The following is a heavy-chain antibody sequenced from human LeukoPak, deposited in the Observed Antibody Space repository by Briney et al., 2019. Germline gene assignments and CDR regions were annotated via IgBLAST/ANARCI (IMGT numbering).Heavy chain of an antibody. CDR3: ARGDYGSGSPYYYYYMDV. D-gene: IGHD3-10*01. V-gene: IGHV3-7*03. Sequence: GGSLRLSCAASGFTFSSYWMSWVGQAPGKGLEGVANIKQDGSEKYYVDSVKGRFTISRDNAKNSLSLQMNSLRAEDTAVYYCARGDYGSGSPYYYYYMDVWGKGTTVTISS. J-gene: IGHJ6*03. CDR1: GFTFSSYW. CDR2: IKQDGSEK.